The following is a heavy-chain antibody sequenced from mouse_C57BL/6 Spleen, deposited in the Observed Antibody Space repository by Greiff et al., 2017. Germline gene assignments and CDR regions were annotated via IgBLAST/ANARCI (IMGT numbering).Heavy chain of an antibody. D-gene: IGHD1-1*01. V-gene: IGHV1-15*01. CDR1: GYTFTDYE. J-gene: IGHJ4*01. CDR3: TEIFTTVVDYAMDY. Sequence: QVHVKQSGAELVRPGASVTLSCKASGYTFTDYEMHWVKQTPVQGLEWIGAIDPETGGTAYNQKFKGKAILTADKSSSTAYMELRSLTSEDSAVYYCTEIFTTVVDYAMDYWGQGTSVTVSS. CDR2: IDPETGGT.